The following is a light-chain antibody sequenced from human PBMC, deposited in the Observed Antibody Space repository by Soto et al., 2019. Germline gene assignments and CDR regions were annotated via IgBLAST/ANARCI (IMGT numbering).Light chain of an antibody. CDR2: GAS. V-gene: IGKV3D-20*02. Sequence: EIVLTQSPGTLSLSAGERATLSCRASQSVSSSYLAWYQQKPGQAPRLLIYGASSRATGVPDRFSGSGSGTDFTLTISRLEPEDFAVYYCQQRSNWPLITFGQGTRLEIK. CDR3: QQRSNWPLIT. J-gene: IGKJ5*01. CDR1: QSVSSSY.